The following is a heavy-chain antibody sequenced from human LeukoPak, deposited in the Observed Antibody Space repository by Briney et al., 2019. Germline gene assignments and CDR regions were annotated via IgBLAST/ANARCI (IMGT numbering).Heavy chain of an antibody. CDR3: ARLRGSSAWPFDY. V-gene: IGHV5-51*01. D-gene: IGHD6-19*01. J-gene: IGHJ4*02. Sequence: GESLKISCKASGYIFSSYWIAWVRQMPDKGLEWMGIIALGDSDTRYSPSFQGQVTISADKSITTAYLQWSSLKASDTAMYYCARLRGSSAWPFDYWGQGTLVTVSS. CDR1: GYIFSSYW. CDR2: IALGDSDT.